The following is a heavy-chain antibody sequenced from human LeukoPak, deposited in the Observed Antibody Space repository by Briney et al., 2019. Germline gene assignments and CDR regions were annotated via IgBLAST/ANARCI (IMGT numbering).Heavy chain of an antibody. CDR3: ARDKRWFGELLYSYYMDV. J-gene: IGHJ6*03. Sequence: GGSLRLSCAASGFTFSSYWMSWVRQAPGKELEWVANIKQDGSEKYYVDSVKGRFTISRDNAKNSLYLQMNSLRAEDTAVYYCARDKRWFGELLYSYYMDVWGKGTTVTISS. CDR2: IKQDGSEK. V-gene: IGHV3-7*01. CDR1: GFTFSSYW. D-gene: IGHD3-10*01.